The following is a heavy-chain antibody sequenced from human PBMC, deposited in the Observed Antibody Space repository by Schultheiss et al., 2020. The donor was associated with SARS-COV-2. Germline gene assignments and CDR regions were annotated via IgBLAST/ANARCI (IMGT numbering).Heavy chain of an antibody. J-gene: IGHJ3*02. V-gene: IGHV5-51*01. D-gene: IGHD2-15*01. CDR1: GYSFTNYW. CDR3: ARPYCSGGSCPRAFDI. Sequence: GESLKISCKGSGYSFTNYWISWVRQMPGKGLEWMGIIYPGDSDTRYSPSFQGQVTISADKSISTAYLQWSSLKASDTAMYYCARPYCSGGSCPRAFDIWGQGTMVTVSS. CDR2: IYPGDSDT.